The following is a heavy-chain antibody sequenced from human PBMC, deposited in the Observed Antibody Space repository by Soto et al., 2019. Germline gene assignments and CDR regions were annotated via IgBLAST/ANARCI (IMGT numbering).Heavy chain of an antibody. Sequence: EVQLVESGGGLVQPGGSLRLSCAASGFTFNSYSMNWVRQAPGKGLEWVSYISSSSNTKYYTDSVKGRFTISRDNAKNSRYLQMNSLRDDDTAVYYCARPSSGWENGCDPWGQGTLVTVSS. CDR2: ISSSSNTK. CDR1: GFTFNSYS. CDR3: ARPSSGWENGCDP. J-gene: IGHJ5*02. D-gene: IGHD6-19*01. V-gene: IGHV3-48*02.